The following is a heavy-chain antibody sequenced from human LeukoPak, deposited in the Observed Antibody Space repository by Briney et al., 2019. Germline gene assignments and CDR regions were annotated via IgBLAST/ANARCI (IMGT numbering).Heavy chain of an antibody. CDR3: ARAKIAVAGFFDF. D-gene: IGHD6-19*01. V-gene: IGHV4-59*01. Sequence: SETLSLTCTVSDDSITTYYWSRIRQPPGKGLEWIGYIYHSGSRSYNPSLKSRVTISVDTSKSQLSLRLTSVSAADTAVYYCARAKIAVAGFFDFWGQGSLVTVSS. CDR1: DDSITTYY. CDR2: IYHSGSR. J-gene: IGHJ4*02.